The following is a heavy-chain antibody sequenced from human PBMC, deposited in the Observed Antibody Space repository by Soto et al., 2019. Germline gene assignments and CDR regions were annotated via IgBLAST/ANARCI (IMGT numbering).Heavy chain of an antibody. Sequence: RAPGQGLECVGIINXSGGNTXXAQKFQGRVTVTRETSGGTVYMELSSLRSEDTAVYYGMVDAARDIDYWGQGTLVTVPS. D-gene: IGHD2-8*01. V-gene: IGHV1-46*01. CDR2: INXSGGNT. CDR3: MVDAARDIDY. J-gene: IGHJ4*02.